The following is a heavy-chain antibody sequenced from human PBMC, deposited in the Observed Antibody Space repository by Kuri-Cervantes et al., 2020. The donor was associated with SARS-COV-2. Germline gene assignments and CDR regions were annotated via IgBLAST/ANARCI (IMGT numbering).Heavy chain of an antibody. Sequence: SVKVSCNASGDTFSSYAIIWVRQAPGQGLEWMGRIIPIFGTANYAQKLQGRVTIIADKCTSTAYMELSNLRSEDTAVYYCASRYCSSTSCREYFQHWGQGTLVTVSS. CDR3: ASRYCSSTSCREYFQH. CDR2: IIPIFGTA. D-gene: IGHD2-2*01. V-gene: IGHV1-69*06. CDR1: GDTFSSYA. J-gene: IGHJ1*01.